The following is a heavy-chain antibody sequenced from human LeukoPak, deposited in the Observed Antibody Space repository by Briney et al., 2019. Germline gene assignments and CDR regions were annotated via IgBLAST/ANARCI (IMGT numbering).Heavy chain of an antibody. Sequence: PSQTLSLTCTVSGGSLSSGNYYWNWIRQSPGKGLEWIGYRDYSGSTFYNPSLKSRVTISVDTSKNQFSLKLTSVTAADTAVYYCARDSSGLDYWGQGTLVTVSS. J-gene: IGHJ4*02. D-gene: IGHD6-19*01. V-gene: IGHV4-61*01. CDR1: GGSLSSGNYY. CDR2: RDYSGST. CDR3: ARDSSGLDY.